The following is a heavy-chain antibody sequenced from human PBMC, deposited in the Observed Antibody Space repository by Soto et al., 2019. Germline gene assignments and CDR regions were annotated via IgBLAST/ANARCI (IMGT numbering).Heavy chain of an antibody. CDR1: GFTFSDYY. J-gene: IGHJ4*02. D-gene: IGHD2-21*02. CDR3: AALVTAIVDY. V-gene: IGHV3-11*01. Sequence: PGGSLKLSCAASGFTFSDYYMSWIRQAPGRGLEWVSYISSSGSTIYYADSVKGRFTISRDNAKNSLYLQMNSLRAEDTAVYYCAALVTAIVDYWGQGTLVTVSS. CDR2: ISSSGSTI.